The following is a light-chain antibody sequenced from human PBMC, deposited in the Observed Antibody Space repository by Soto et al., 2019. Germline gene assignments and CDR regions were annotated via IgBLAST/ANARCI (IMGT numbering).Light chain of an antibody. J-gene: IGLJ2*01. CDR1: SDDVGAYSY. V-gene: IGLV2-14*01. CDR2: DVI. CDR3: SSYTRGRTVV. Sequence: QSALTQPASVSGSPGQSITISCTGTSDDVGAYSYVSWYQQVPGKAPKLIIYDVINRPSGVSHRFSGSKSGSTASLTTSGLQAEDEADYYCSSYTRGRTVVFGGGTKLTVL.